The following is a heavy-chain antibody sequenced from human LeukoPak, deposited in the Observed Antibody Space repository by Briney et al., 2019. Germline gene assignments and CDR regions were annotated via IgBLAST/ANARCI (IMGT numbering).Heavy chain of an antibody. CDR2: INPNSGGT. V-gene: IGHV1-2*02. Sequence: ASVKVSCKASGYTFTGYYMHWVRQAPGQGLEWMGWINPNSGGTNYAQKFQGRVTMTRDTSISTAYMELSRLRSDDTAVYYCARDCSSTNYQGAFDIWGQGTMATVSS. CDR3: ARDCSSTNYQGAFDI. CDR1: GYTFTGYY. J-gene: IGHJ3*02. D-gene: IGHD2-2*01.